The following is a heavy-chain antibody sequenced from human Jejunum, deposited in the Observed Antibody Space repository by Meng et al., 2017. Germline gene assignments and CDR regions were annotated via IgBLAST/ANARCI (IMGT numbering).Heavy chain of an antibody. CDR3: VREGIAVAGGSYYFDY. V-gene: IGHV3-21*01. CDR2: ISTSSSYI. Sequence: GGPLRLSCGASGFTFSTYSMNWVRQAPGKGLEWVSSISTSSSYIFYADSLKGRFTISRDNAKDSLYLQMNTLRVDDSAIYYCVREGIAVAGGSYYFDYWGQGTLVTVSS. D-gene: IGHD6-19*01. J-gene: IGHJ4*02. CDR1: GFTFSTYS.